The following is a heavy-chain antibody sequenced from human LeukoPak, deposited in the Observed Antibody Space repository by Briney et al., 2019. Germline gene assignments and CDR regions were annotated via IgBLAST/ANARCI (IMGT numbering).Heavy chain of an antibody. V-gene: IGHV1-2*02. D-gene: IGHD2-2*01. J-gene: IGHJ5*02. Sequence: GASVKVSCKASGDTFTGYYMHWVRQAPGQGLEWMGWMSPNSGDTDIAQKFQGRVTMTRDTSIATSYMEVDSLTSDDTAVYYCARESACGTTNCLAPADWFDPXGQXTLXXVXS. CDR2: MSPNSGDT. CDR1: GDTFTGYY. CDR3: ARESACGTTNCLAPADWFDP.